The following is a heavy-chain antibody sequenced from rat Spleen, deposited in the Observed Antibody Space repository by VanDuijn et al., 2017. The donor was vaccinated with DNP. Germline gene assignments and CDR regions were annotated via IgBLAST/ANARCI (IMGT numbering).Heavy chain of an antibody. D-gene: IGHD4-3*01. V-gene: IGHV2-1*01. CDR1: GFSLTSNS. Sequence: QVQLKESGPGLVQPSQTLSLTCTVSGFSLTSNSVSWVRQSPGKGLEWMGTMWSGGTTDYNPAFKSRLSISRDTSESQVFLKMNSLQTEDTAIYFCTRTGSYKSGYYFDYWGQGASVTVSS. CDR3: TRTGSYKSGYYFDY. CDR2: MWSGGTT. J-gene: IGHJ4*01.